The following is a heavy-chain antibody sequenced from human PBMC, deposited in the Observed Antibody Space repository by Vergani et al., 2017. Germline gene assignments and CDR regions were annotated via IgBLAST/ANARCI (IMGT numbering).Heavy chain of an antibody. CDR2: IQYDESNR. CDR3: AKDPPLRAFDI. V-gene: IGHV3-30*02. CDR1: GFTFSNYG. J-gene: IGHJ3*02. Sequence: QVQLVESGGGVVQPGGSLRLSCAASGFTFSNYGIHWVRQAPGKGLEWVAFIQYDESNRYYADSVKGRFTISRDNSKNTLYLQMYSLRAEDTAVYYCAKDPPLRAFDIWGQGTMVTVSS.